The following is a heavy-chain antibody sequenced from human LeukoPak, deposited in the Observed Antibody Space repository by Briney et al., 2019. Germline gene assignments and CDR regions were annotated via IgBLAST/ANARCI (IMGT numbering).Heavy chain of an antibody. D-gene: IGHD1-1*01. J-gene: IGHJ4*02. CDR2: IYQSGST. CDR3: ARGFRGTADY. CDR1: GGSFSSGGYY. Sequence: SQTLSLTCTVSGGSFSSGGYYWIWIRQHPGKGLEWIGYIYQSGSTYYNPSLKSRVTISVDTSKNQFSLKLSSVTAADTAVYYCARGFRGTADYWGQGTLVTVSS. V-gene: IGHV4-31*03.